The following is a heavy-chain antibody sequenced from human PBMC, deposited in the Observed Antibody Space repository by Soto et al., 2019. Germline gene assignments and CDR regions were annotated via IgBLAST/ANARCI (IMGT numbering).Heavy chain of an antibody. Sequence: ASVKVSCKASGGTFSTYAISWVREAPGQGLELMGGIIPVFGAANYTQKFQGRVTITADESTRTVYMELSSLRSEDTAVYYCARARGPSMLRYYYGLDVWGQGTTVTVS. V-gene: IGHV1-69*13. J-gene: IGHJ6*02. CDR3: ARARGPSMLRYYYGLDV. D-gene: IGHD3-10*02. CDR1: GGTFSTYA. CDR2: IIPVFGAA.